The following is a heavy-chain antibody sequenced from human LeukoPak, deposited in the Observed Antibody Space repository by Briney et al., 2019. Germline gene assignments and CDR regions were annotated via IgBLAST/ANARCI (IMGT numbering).Heavy chain of an antibody. CDR3: ARGTLGYCSGGSCNWFDP. J-gene: IGHJ5*02. CDR1: GGSFSGYY. D-gene: IGHD2-15*01. Sequence: SETLSLTCAVYGGSFSGYYWSWIRQPPGKGLEWIGEINHSGSTNYNPSLKGRVTISVDTSKNQFSLKLSSVTAADTAVYYCARGTLGYCSGGSCNWFDPWGRGTLVTVSS. V-gene: IGHV4-34*01. CDR2: INHSGST.